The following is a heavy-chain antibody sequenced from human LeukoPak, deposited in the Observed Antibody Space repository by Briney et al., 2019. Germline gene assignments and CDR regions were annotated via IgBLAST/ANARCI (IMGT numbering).Heavy chain of an antibody. J-gene: IGHJ3*02. V-gene: IGHV1-69*05. CDR2: IIPIFGTA. D-gene: IGHD2-2*01. CDR1: GGTFSSYA. Sequence: SVKVSCKASGGTFSSYAISWVRQAPGQGLEWMGGIIPIFGTANYAQKFQGRVTITTDESTSTAYMELSSLRSEDTAVYYCARSIVVVPAALGAFDIWGQGTMVTVSS. CDR3: ARSIVVVPAALGAFDI.